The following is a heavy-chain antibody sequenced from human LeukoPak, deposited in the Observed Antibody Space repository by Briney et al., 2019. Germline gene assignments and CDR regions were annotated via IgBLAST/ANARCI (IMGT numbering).Heavy chain of an antibody. CDR3: AKDIGSGWPDYYYYYGMDV. CDR2: ISWNSGSI. V-gene: IGHV3-9*01. CDR1: GGSISSYY. Sequence: LSLTCTVSGGSISSYYWSWIRQPPGKGLEWVSGISWNSGSIGYADSVKGRFTISRDNAKNSLYLQMNSLRAEDTALYYCAKDIGSGWPDYYYYYGMDVWGQGTTVTVSS. D-gene: IGHD6-19*01. J-gene: IGHJ6*02.